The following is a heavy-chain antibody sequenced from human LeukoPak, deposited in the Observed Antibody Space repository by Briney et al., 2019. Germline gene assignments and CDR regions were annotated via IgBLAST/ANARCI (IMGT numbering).Heavy chain of an antibody. CDR2: IYYSGST. CDR3: ARVGGPIDY. CDR1: GDSISNYY. J-gene: IGHJ4*02. Sequence: SETLSLTCTVSGDSISNYYWSWLRQPPGKGLEWIGYIYYSGSTNYNPSLKSRVTISVDTSKNQFSLKLTSVTAADTAVYYCARVGGPIDYWGQGTLVTVSS. V-gene: IGHV4-59*01.